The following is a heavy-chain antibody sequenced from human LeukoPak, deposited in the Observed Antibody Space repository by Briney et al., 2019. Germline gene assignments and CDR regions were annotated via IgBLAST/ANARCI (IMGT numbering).Heavy chain of an antibody. CDR1: GFTFSSYW. Sequence: PGGSLRLSCAASGFTFSSYWMSWVRQAPGKGLEWVANIKQDGSEKYYVDSVKGRFTISRDNAKNSLYLQMNSLRAEDTAVYYCARVVSESGSYRKTYDYWGQGTLVTVSS. V-gene: IGHV3-7*01. D-gene: IGHD1-26*01. J-gene: IGHJ4*02. CDR2: IKQDGSEK. CDR3: ARVVSESGSYRKTYDY.